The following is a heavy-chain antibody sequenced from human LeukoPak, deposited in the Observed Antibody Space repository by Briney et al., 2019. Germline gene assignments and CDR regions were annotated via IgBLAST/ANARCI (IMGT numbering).Heavy chain of an antibody. J-gene: IGHJ4*02. Sequence: PGGALRLSCAAPGFTFSSYAMRRGREAPGKGLEWVAVISDVGSKKYYADSVKGRFTISRDNSKNTLYLQMNSLRAEDTAVYYCARDDSVVVPDAIDYWGQERLVTVSS. V-gene: IGHV3-30*11. D-gene: IGHD2-2*02. CDR3: ARDDSVVVPDAIDY. CDR1: GFTFSSYA. CDR2: ISDVGSKK.